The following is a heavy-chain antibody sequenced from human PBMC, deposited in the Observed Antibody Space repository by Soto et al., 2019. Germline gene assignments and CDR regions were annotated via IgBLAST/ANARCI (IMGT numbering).Heavy chain of an antibody. CDR1: GFTFSSYS. CDR3: ARGXGYSYGYFY. Sequence: EVQLVESGGGLVKPGGSLRLSCAASGFTFSSYSXNXVRQAPGKGLEWVSSISSSSSYIYYADSVKGRFTISRDNAKNSLYLQMNSLRAEDTAVYYCARGXGYSYGYFYWGQGTLVTVSS. J-gene: IGHJ4*02. CDR2: ISSSSSYI. V-gene: IGHV3-21*01. D-gene: IGHD5-18*01.